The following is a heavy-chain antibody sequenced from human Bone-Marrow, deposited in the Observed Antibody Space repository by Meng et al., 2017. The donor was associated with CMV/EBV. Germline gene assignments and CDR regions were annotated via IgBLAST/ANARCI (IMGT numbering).Heavy chain of an antibody. J-gene: IGHJ5*02. CDR1: GYTFTDYG. D-gene: IGHD2-2*01. CDR2: ISAYNGDT. V-gene: IGHV1-18*01. CDR3: ARDLQYCGSTSCYDDCFDP. Sequence: ASVKVSCKASGYTFTDYGISWVRQAPGQGFEWMGWISAYNGDTNYARSLRGRVTMTTDTSTTTAYMELRSLRSDDTAVYYCARDLQYCGSTSCYDDCFDPWGQGTLVTVSS.